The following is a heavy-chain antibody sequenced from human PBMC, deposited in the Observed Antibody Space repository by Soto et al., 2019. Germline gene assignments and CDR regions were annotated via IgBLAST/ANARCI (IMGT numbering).Heavy chain of an antibody. V-gene: IGHV5-10-1*01. Sequence: PGESLKISCTGFGYTFTTFWISCVRQMPGKGLEWMGRIDPRDSYVNYSPSLQGHVTISLDKSISTAYLQWGSLKASDTAMYYCARLFCSTTTCDSWFDPWGQGILVTVSS. J-gene: IGHJ5*02. CDR1: GYTFTTFW. CDR2: IDPRDSYV. D-gene: IGHD2-2*01. CDR3: ARLFCSTTTCDSWFDP.